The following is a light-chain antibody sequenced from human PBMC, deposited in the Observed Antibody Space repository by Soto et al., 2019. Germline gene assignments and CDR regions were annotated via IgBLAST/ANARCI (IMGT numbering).Light chain of an antibody. CDR1: QSVSTY. V-gene: IGKV3-11*01. CDR3: QQGSNWPT. Sequence: EIVLTQSPATLSLSPGERATLSCRASQSVSTYLAWYQRRPGQAPRLLIYDASNRATGLPARFSGSGSGTAFTLTISSLEPEDFAVYYCQQGSNWPTFGQGTRLEIK. J-gene: IGKJ5*01. CDR2: DAS.